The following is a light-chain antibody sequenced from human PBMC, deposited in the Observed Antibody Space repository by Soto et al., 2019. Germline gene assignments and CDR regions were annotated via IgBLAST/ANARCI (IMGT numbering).Light chain of an antibody. J-gene: IGKJ4*01. V-gene: IGKV3D-20*02. Sequence: EIVLTQSPGTLSLSPGERATLFCRASQSVATSQLAWYQQKPGQAPRLLIGASSRATGIPARFSGSGSGTDFTLTISSLEPEDFAVYYCQQRSNWPLTFGGGTKVDIK. CDR1: QSVATSQ. CDR3: QQRSNWPLT. CDR2: GAS.